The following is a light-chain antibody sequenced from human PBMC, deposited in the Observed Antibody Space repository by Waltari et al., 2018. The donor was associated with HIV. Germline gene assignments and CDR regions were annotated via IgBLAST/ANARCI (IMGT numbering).Light chain of an antibody. V-gene: IGLV2-8*01. CDR3: SSYAGSNKLV. Sequence: QSALTQPPSASGSPGQSVTISCTGTSSDVGGYNYVSWYQQHPGNAPKRIVYEVTERPSGVPDRFSGSKSCNTASLTVSGLQAEDEADYYCSSYAGSNKLVFGGGTKLTVV. J-gene: IGLJ2*01. CDR2: EVT. CDR1: SSDVGGYNY.